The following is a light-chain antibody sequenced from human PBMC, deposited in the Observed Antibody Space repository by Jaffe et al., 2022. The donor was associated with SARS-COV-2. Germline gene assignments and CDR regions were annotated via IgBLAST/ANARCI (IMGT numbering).Light chain of an antibody. Sequence: DIQMTQSPSTLSASVGDRVTITCRASQSIDSWLAWYQQRPGKAPKLLIYKASSLESGVPSRFSGSRSGTEFTLTISSLQPDDFATYYCQQYNSDLRTFGQGTKVEIK. V-gene: IGKV1-5*03. CDR3: QQYNSDLRT. CDR2: KAS. CDR1: QSIDSW. J-gene: IGKJ1*01.